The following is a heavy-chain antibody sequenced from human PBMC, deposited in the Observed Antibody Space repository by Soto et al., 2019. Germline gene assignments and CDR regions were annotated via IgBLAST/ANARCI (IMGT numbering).Heavy chain of an antibody. CDR3: AKEVGGYSSHPYYLDY. V-gene: IGHV3-30*04. CDR1: GFTFSSYA. J-gene: IGHJ4*02. Sequence: GGSLRLSCAASGFTFSSYAMSWVRQAPGKGLEWVAVISGDGSSTYYADSVKGRFTISRDNSKNTLFLQMNSLRAEDTAVYYCAKEVGGYSSHPYYLDYWGQGTLVTASS. CDR2: ISGDGSST. D-gene: IGHD5-18*01.